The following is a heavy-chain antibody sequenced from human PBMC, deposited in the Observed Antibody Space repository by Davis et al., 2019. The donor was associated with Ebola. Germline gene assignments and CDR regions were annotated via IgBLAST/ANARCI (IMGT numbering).Heavy chain of an antibody. CDR2: ISSSGSTI. CDR3: ARDLTCSSTSCDRPYYYYMDV. CDR1: GFTFSDYY. D-gene: IGHD2-2*01. V-gene: IGHV3-11*04. Sequence: PGGSLRLSCAASGFTFSDYYMSWIRQAPGKGLEWVSYISSSGSTIYYADSVKGRFTISRDNAKNSLYLQMNSLRAEDTAVYYCARDLTCSSTSCDRPYYYYMDVWGKGTTVTVSS. J-gene: IGHJ6*03.